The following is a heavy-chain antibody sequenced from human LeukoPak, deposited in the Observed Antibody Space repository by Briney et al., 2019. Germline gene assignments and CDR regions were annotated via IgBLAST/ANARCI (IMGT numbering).Heavy chain of an antibody. Sequence: GGSLRLSCAASGFTFSSYSMNWVRQAPGKGLEWVSSISSSSSYIYYADSVKGRFTISRDNAKNSLYLQMNSLRAEDTAVYYCVGEPPYYYDSGRPSSDYWGQGTLVTVSS. CDR1: GFTFSSYS. V-gene: IGHV3-21*01. J-gene: IGHJ4*02. CDR3: VGEPPYYYDSGRPSSDY. CDR2: ISSSSSYI. D-gene: IGHD3-22*01.